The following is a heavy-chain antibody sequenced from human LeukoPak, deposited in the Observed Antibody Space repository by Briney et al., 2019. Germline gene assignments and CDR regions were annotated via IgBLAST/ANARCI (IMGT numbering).Heavy chain of an antibody. CDR2: IYYSGST. D-gene: IGHD3-10*01. CDR1: GGSISSYY. V-gene: IGHV4-59*01. CDR3: ARVWEFSLYYGMDV. Sequence: SETLSLTCTVSGGSISSYYWSWIRQPPGKGLEWIGYIYYSGSTNYNPSLKSRVTISVDTSKNQFSLKLSSVTAADTAVYYCARVWEFSLYYGMDVWGQGTTVTVSS. J-gene: IGHJ6*02.